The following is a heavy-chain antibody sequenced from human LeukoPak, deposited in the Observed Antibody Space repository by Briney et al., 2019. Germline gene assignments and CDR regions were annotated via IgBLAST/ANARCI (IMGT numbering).Heavy chain of an antibody. CDR2: IKSKTDGGTT. Sequence: GGSLRLSCAGSGFTFSDAWMNWVRQAPGKGLEWVGRIKSKTDGGTTDYAAPVKGRFTISRDDSKNTLYLQMNSLKTEDTAVYYCTTDPPSVGYFDYWGQGTLVTVSS. D-gene: IGHD1-26*01. CDR3: TTDPPSVGYFDY. CDR1: GFTFSDAW. J-gene: IGHJ4*02. V-gene: IGHV3-15*01.